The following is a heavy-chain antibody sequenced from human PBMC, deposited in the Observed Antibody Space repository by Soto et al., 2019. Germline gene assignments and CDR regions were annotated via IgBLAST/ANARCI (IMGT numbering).Heavy chain of an antibody. Sequence: QAYLVQSGAEVKKPGSSVKISCKASGGIFSSNTINWVRQAAGQGLEWMGGIIPLFGTANYAEKFQGRVTITADKSTKTEYMELTSLRSEDTAVYYCASKAACGGDCYAFDSWGQGTLVTVSS. CDR3: ASKAACGGDCYAFDS. D-gene: IGHD2-21*02. V-gene: IGHV1-69*06. CDR1: GGIFSSNT. CDR2: IIPLFGTA. J-gene: IGHJ4*02.